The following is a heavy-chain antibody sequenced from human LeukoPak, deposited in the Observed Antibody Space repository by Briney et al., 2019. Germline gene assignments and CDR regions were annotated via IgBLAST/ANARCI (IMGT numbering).Heavy chain of an antibody. J-gene: IGHJ4*02. V-gene: IGHV4-34*01. D-gene: IGHD4-23*01. CDR2: IYYSGST. Sequence: PSETLSLTCAVYGGSFSGYYWTWIRQTPGKGLEWIGYIYYSGSTYYNPSLKSRVTISVDTSKNQFSLKLSSVTAADTAVYYCARGTVVAFDYWGQGTLVTVSS. CDR1: GGSFSGYY. CDR3: ARGTVVAFDY.